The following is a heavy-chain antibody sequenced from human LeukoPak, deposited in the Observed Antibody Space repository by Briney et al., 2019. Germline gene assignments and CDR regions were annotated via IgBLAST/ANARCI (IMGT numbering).Heavy chain of an antibody. CDR3: ARDGGVFSGWSSSPYYYYYYMDV. Sequence: GASVKVSCKASGGTFSSYAISWVRQAPGQGLEWMGGIIPIFGTANYAQKFQGRVAITADESTSTAYMELSSLRSEDTAVYYCARDGGVFSGWSSSPYYYYYYMDVWGKGTTVTISS. V-gene: IGHV1-69*13. CDR2: IIPIFGTA. D-gene: IGHD6-19*01. J-gene: IGHJ6*03. CDR1: GGTFSSYA.